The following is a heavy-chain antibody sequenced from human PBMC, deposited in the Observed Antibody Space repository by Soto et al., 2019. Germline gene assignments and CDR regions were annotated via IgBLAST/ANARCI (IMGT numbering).Heavy chain of an antibody. Sequence: QLQLQESGPGLVKPSETLSLTCTVSGGSISSSDFYWGWLRQTPGKGLEFIGSMYYSGTTYYNPSLTSRVTISVDTSRNQCTLKLISVTAADTAVYYCAVVDSTGNWFDPWGEGARVTVSS. D-gene: IGHD6-25*01. CDR2: MYYSGTT. CDR1: GGSISSSDFY. CDR3: AVVDSTGNWFDP. V-gene: IGHV4-39*01. J-gene: IGHJ5*02.